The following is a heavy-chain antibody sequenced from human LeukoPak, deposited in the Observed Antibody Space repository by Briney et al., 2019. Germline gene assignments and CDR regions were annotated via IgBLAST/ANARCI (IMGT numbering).Heavy chain of an antibody. D-gene: IGHD3-10*01. CDR3: LYGSGSYPHVFDI. Sequence: PTGGSLRLSCAASGFTFSSYAMHWVRQAPGKGLEYVSAISSNGGSTYYANSVKGRFTISRDNSKNTLYLQMGSLRAEDMAVYYCLYGSGSYPHVFDIWGQGTMVSVSS. CDR1: GFTFSSYA. V-gene: IGHV3-64*01. J-gene: IGHJ3*02. CDR2: ISSNGGST.